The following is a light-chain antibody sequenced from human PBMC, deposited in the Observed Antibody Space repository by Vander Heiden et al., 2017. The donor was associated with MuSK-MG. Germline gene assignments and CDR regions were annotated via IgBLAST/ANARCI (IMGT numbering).Light chain of an antibody. Sequence: EIVLTQSPGTLSLSPGDRATLSCRASQSVNTFLDWYQQRPGQAPRLLIYDASKRATGIPARFSGSGYGTDFTLTISSLEPEDFAVYFCQQLSNWPPFTFGQGTLLETK. CDR2: DAS. J-gene: IGKJ5*01. CDR3: QQLSNWPPFT. V-gene: IGKV3-11*01. CDR1: QSVNTF.